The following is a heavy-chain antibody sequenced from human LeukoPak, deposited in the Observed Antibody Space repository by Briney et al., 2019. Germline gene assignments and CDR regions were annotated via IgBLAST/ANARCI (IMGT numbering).Heavy chain of an antibody. CDR3: ARGGILTGYYNIDY. J-gene: IGHJ4*02. Sequence: GASVKVSCKASGYTFTSYDINWVRQATGQGLEWMGWMNPNSGNTGYAQKFQGRVTMTRNTSISTAYMELSSLRSEDTAVYYCARGGILTGYYNIDYWGQGTLVIVSS. V-gene: IGHV1-8*01. CDR1: GYTFTSYD. CDR2: MNPNSGNT. D-gene: IGHD3-9*01.